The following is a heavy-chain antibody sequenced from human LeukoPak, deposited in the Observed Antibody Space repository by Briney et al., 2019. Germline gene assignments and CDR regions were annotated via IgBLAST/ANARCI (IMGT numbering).Heavy chain of an antibody. D-gene: IGHD3-22*01. CDR2: INWNSDSI. Sequence: GGSLRLSCAASGFTFDDYAMHWVRQAPGKGLEWVSGINWNSDSIGYADSVKGRFTISRDNAKNTLYLQMNSLRAEDTAVYYCARDQIIYYYDSSGFDYWGQGTLVTVSS. J-gene: IGHJ4*02. CDR1: GFTFDDYA. V-gene: IGHV3-9*01. CDR3: ARDQIIYYYDSSGFDY.